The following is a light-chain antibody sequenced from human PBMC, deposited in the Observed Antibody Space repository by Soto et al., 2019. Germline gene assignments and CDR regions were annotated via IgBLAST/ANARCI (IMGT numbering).Light chain of an antibody. Sequence: EIVLTQSPGTLSLSPGERATISCRASQSVSSSYLGWYQQKPGQAPRLLIYGASSRATGIPDRFSGSGSGTDFTLTISRLEPEDFAVYYCQQYGSSPRTFVQGTKVEIK. CDR1: QSVSSSY. CDR2: GAS. CDR3: QQYGSSPRT. J-gene: IGKJ1*01. V-gene: IGKV3-20*01.